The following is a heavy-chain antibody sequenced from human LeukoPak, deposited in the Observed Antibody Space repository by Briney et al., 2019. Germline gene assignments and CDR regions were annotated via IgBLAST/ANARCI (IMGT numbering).Heavy chain of an antibody. Sequence: PGGSLRLSCAVSGFTFSNYGMSWVRQAPGKGLEWVSAISGSGGSTYYADSVKGRFTISRDNSKNTLYLQMNSLRAEDTAVYYCAQQLGRNYWGQGTLVTVSS. CDR1: GFTFSNYG. CDR3: AQQLGRNY. CDR2: ISGSGGST. J-gene: IGHJ4*02. V-gene: IGHV3-23*01. D-gene: IGHD6-13*01.